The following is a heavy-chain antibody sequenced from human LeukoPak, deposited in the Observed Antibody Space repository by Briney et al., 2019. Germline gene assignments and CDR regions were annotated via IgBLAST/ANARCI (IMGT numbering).Heavy chain of an antibody. Sequence: SETLSLTCAVYGGSFSGYYWSWIRQPPGKGLEWIGEINHSGSTNYNPSLKSRVTISVDTSKNQFSLKLSSVTAADTAVYYCARGGYYWDFDYWGQGTLVTVSS. CDR3: ARGGYYWDFDY. V-gene: IGHV4-34*01. CDR1: GGSFSGYY. D-gene: IGHD3-22*01. CDR2: INHSGST. J-gene: IGHJ4*02.